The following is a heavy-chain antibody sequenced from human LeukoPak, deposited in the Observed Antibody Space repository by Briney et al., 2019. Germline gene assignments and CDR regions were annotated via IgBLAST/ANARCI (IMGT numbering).Heavy chain of an antibody. CDR1: GFTFSSYW. D-gene: IGHD1-26*01. CDR2: IKQDGSEK. V-gene: IGHV3-7*01. CDR3: ARDKVVGSGSYYDAFDI. J-gene: IGHJ3*02. Sequence: PPGGSLRLSCAASGFTFSSYWMSWVRRAPGKGLEWVANIKQDGSEKYYVDSVKGRFTISRDNAKNSLYLQMNSLRAEDTAVYYCARDKVVGSGSYYDAFDIWGQGTMVTVSS.